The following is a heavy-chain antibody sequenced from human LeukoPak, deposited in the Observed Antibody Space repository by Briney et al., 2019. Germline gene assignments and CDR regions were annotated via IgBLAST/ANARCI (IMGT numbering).Heavy chain of an antibody. J-gene: IGHJ6*02. CDR3: ARGPPSTSYGMDV. CDR1: GFTVSNNY. V-gene: IGHV3-53*01. D-gene: IGHD2-2*01. Sequence: GGSLRLSCAASGFTVSNNYMSWVRQAPGKGLEWVSVIYSDGRTYYADSVKGRFTISRDNSKNTLYLQINSLRAEDTAVYYCARGPPSTSYGMDVWGQGTTVTVSS. CDR2: IYSDGRT.